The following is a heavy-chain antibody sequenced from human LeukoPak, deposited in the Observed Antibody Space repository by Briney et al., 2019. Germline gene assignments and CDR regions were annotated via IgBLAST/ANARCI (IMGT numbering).Heavy chain of an antibody. CDR3: ARGRAVAGTDY. J-gene: IGHJ4*02. CDR2: IIPIFGTA. Sequence: SVKVSCKASGGTFSSYAIIWVRQAPGQGLEWMGGIIPIFGTANYAQKFQGRVTITTDESTSTAYMELSSLRSEGTAVYYCARGRAVAGTDYWGQGTLVTVSS. D-gene: IGHD6-19*01. CDR1: GGTFSSYA. V-gene: IGHV1-69*05.